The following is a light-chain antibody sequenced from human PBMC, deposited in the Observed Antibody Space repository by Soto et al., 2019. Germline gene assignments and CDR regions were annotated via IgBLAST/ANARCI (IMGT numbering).Light chain of an antibody. Sequence: QSVPTQPPSISGAPGQRVPISCTGSSSNIGAGYDVHWYQQLPGTAPKLLIYGNSNRPSGVPDRFSGSKSGTSASLAITGLQAEDEADYYCQSYDSSLSGFVVFGGGTKLTVL. CDR3: QSYDSSLSGFVV. J-gene: IGLJ2*01. V-gene: IGLV1-40*01. CDR2: GNS. CDR1: SSNIGAGYD.